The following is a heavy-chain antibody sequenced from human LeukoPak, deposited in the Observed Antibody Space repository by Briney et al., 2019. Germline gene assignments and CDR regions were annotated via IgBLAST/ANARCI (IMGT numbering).Heavy chain of an antibody. CDR1: GFTFSSYS. Sequence: PGGSLRLSCAASGFTFSSYSMNWVRQAPGKGLEWVSSISSSSSYIYYADSVKGRFTISGDNAKNSLYLQMNSLRAEDTAVYYCAAMFGVTSSPFDCWGQGTLVTVSS. V-gene: IGHV3-21*01. D-gene: IGHD3-10*02. CDR3: AAMFGVTSSPFDC. CDR2: ISSSSSYI. J-gene: IGHJ4*02.